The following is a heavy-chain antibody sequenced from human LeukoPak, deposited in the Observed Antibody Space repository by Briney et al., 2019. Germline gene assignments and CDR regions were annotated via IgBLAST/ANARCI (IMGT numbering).Heavy chain of an antibody. CDR2: ISAYNGNT. D-gene: IGHD2-21*01. J-gene: IGHJ3*02. CDR3: ARCEPNVVGGGAFDI. Sequence: ASVKVSCKASGHTFTSYGISWVRQAPGQGPEWMGWISAYNGNTKYAQKLQGRVTMTTDTSTSTAYMELRSLRSDDTAVCYCARCEPNVVGGGAFDIWGQGTMVTVSS. V-gene: IGHV1-18*01. CDR1: GHTFTSYG.